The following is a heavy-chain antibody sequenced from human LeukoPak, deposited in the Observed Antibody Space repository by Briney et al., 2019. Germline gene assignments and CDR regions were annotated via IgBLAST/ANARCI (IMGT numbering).Heavy chain of an antibody. V-gene: IGHV4-59*01. CDR1: GGSISSYY. D-gene: IGHD6-13*01. CDR3: ARDRDRAAATHYGMDV. CDR2: IYYSGST. J-gene: IGHJ6*02. Sequence: SETLSLTCTVSGGSISSYYWSWIRQPLGKGLEWIGYIYYSGSTNYNPSLKSRVTISVDTSKNQFSLKLSSVTAADTAVYYCARDRDRAAATHYGMDVWGQGTTVTVSS.